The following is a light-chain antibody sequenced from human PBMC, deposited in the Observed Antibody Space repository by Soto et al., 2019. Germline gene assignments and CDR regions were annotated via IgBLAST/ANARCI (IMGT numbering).Light chain of an antibody. Sequence: QSVLTQPASVSGSPGQSITISCPGTSSDVGGYSRVSWYQHHPGKAPKLIIYEVSDRPSGVSNRFSGSKSGNTASLTISGLQAEDEADYYCNSYTSSNTRVFGTGTKVTVL. CDR2: EVS. V-gene: IGLV2-14*01. CDR3: NSYTSSNTRV. CDR1: SSDVGGYSR. J-gene: IGLJ1*01.